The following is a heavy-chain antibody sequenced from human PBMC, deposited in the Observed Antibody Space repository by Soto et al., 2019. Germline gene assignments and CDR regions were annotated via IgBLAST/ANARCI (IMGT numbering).Heavy chain of an antibody. V-gene: IGHV1-3*01. J-gene: IGHJ4*02. CDR1: GYTFTSYA. CDR2: INAGNGNT. CDR3: ARAPGGSRSCVDY. D-gene: IGHD2-15*01. Sequence: ASVKVSCKASGYTFTSYAMHWVRQAPGQRLEWMGWINAGNGNTKYSQKFQGRVTITRDTSASTAYMELSSLRSEDTAVYYCARAPGGSRSCVDYWGQGTLVTVYS.